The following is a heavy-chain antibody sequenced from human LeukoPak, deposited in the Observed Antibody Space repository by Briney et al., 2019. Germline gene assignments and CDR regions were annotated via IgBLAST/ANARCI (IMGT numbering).Heavy chain of an antibody. CDR1: GFTFSNYW. CDR2: INTDGSTT. J-gene: IGHJ4*02. D-gene: IGHD4/OR15-4a*01. CDR3: ARDGLRDYAFDY. V-gene: IGHV3-74*01. Sequence: PGGSLRLSCAASGFTFSNYWMHWVRQAPGKGLVWVSRINTDGSTTSYVGSVKGRFTISRDNAKNSLYLQMNSLRAEDTAVYYCARDGLRDYAFDYWGQGTLVTVSS.